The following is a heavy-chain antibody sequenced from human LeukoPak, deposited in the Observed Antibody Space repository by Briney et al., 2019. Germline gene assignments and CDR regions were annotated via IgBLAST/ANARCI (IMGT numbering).Heavy chain of an antibody. J-gene: IGHJ4*02. V-gene: IGHV1-18*01. CDR3: ARFSTPFTVTTNLDY. Sequence: ASVKVSCKASGFTFTNYAVSWVRQAPGQGLKWMGWISVYNSNTNYAQKLQGRVTMTTDTSTSTAYMELRSLSSADTAVYYCARFSTPFTVTTNLDYWGQGTLVTVSS. D-gene: IGHD4-17*01. CDR1: GFTFTNYA. CDR2: ISVYNSNT.